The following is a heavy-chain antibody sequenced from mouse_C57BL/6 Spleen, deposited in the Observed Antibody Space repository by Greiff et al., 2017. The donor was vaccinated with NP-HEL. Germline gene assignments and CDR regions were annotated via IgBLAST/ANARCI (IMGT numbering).Heavy chain of an antibody. J-gene: IGHJ4*01. CDR2: IYPGSGNT. V-gene: IGHV1-76*01. CDR3: AIEAGDALLSYAMDY. CDR1: GYTFTDYY. Sequence: QVQLQQSGAELVRPGASVKLSCKASGYTFTDYYINWVKQRPGQGLEWIARIYPGSGNTYYNEKFKGKATLTAEKSSSTAYMQLSSLTSEDSAVYFCAIEAGDALLSYAMDYWGQGTSVTVSS. D-gene: IGHD1-1*01.